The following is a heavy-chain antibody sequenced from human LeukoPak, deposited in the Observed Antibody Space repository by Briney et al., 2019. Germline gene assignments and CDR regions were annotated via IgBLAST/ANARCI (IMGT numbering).Heavy chain of an antibody. V-gene: IGHV1-8*01. D-gene: IGHD4-17*01. CDR2: MNPNSGNT. CDR1: GYTFTSYD. CDR3: ARGHDYGDYLLYYYYYYYMDV. J-gene: IGHJ6*03. Sequence: GASVKVSCKASGYTFTSYDINWVRQATGQGLEWMGWMNPNSGNTGYAQKFQGRVTMTRNTSISTAYMELSSLRSEDTAVYYCARGHDYGDYLLYYYYYYYMDVWGKGTTVTVPS.